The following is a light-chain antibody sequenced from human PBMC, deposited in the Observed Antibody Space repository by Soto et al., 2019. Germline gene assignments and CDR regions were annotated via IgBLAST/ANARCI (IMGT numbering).Light chain of an antibody. V-gene: IGLV2-14*03. CDR2: DVS. CDR3: SSYSSTSTRI. J-gene: IGLJ1*01. Sequence: QSALTQPASVSGSPGQSITISCTGTSSDIGGFNYISWYQQHPGKAPKLILHDVSNRPSGVSDRFSGSKSGNTASLTISGLQPEDEADYYCSSYSSTSTRIFGSGTKVTVL. CDR1: SSDIGGFNY.